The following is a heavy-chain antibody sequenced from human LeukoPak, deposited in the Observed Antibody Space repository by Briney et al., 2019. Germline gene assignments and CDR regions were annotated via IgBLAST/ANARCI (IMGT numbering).Heavy chain of an antibody. CDR3: ASRYCTGVNCFAASYMCMDV. D-gene: IGHD2-8*02. Sequence: GGSLRLSCAASGFTFSSYWMSWVRQAPGKGLEWVANIKQDGSEKYYVDSVKGRFAISRDNADRSLYLQMTSLRVEDTAVYFCASRYCTGVNCFAASYMCMDVWGKGTTVTVSS. CDR1: GFTFSSYW. CDR2: IKQDGSEK. J-gene: IGHJ6*03. V-gene: IGHV3-7*01.